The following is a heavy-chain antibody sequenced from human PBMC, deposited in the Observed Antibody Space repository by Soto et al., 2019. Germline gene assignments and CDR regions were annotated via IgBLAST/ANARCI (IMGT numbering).Heavy chain of an antibody. CDR1: GFTFSSYW. Sequence: EVQLVESGGGLVQPGGSQRISCAASGFTFSSYWMHWVRQAPGKGLVWVSRINSDGSSTSYADSVKGRFTISRDNAKNTLYLQMNSLRAEDTAVYYCARDQGYCSGGSCYVAGYWGQGTLVTVSS. CDR2: INSDGSST. D-gene: IGHD2-15*01. V-gene: IGHV3-74*01. CDR3: ARDQGYCSGGSCYVAGY. J-gene: IGHJ4*02.